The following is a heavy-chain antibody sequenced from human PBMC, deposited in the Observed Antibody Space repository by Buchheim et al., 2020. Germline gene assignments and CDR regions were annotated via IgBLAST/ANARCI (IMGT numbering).Heavy chain of an antibody. J-gene: IGHJ4*02. CDR3: ARMIWWSHDC. Sequence: QGALKESGPALVKPTQTLTLTCTFSGFSLSTSGVRVSWVRQPPGKALEWLARIDWNDGKFYRSSLKTRLTISKDTSKNQVVLTMTNMDPVDTATYYCARMIWWSHDCWGQGTL. CDR1: GFSLSTSGVR. D-gene: IGHD2-21*01. V-gene: IGHV2-70*04. CDR2: IDWNDGK.